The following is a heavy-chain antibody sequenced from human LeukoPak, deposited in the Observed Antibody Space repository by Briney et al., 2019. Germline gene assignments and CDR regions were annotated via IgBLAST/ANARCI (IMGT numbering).Heavy chain of an antibody. CDR2: IYYSGST. CDR1: GGSISSSSYY. D-gene: IGHD3-10*01. J-gene: IGHJ4*02. V-gene: IGHV4-39*01. CDR3: ARHADSGLSFGELLHLDY. Sequence: PSETLSLTCTVSGGSISSSSYYWGWIRQPPGKGPEWIGSIYYSGSTYYNPSLKSRVTISVDTSKNQFSLKLSSVTAADTAVYYCARHADSGLSFGELLHLDYWGQGTLVTVSS.